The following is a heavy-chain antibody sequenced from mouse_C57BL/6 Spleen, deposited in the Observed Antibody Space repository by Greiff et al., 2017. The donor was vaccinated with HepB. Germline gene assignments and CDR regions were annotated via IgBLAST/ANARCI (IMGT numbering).Heavy chain of an antibody. V-gene: IGHV1-7*01. J-gene: IGHJ2*01. Sequence: QVQLKESGAELAKPGASVKLSCKASGYTFTSYWMHWVKQRPGQDLEWIGYINPSSGYTKYNQKFKDKATLTADKSSSTAYMQLSSLTYEDAAVYYCARGGTTVVGPPFDYWGQGTTLTVSS. CDR1: GYTFTSYW. CDR3: ARGGTTVVGPPFDY. D-gene: IGHD1-1*01. CDR2: INPSSGYT.